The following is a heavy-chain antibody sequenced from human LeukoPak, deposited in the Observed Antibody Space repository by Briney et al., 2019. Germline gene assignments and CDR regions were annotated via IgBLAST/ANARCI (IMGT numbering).Heavy chain of an antibody. Sequence: ASVKVSCKASGYTFTGYYVHWVRQAPGQGLEWMGWINPNSGGTNYAQKFQGRVTMTRDTSISTAYMVLSRLRSDDTAVYYCASRGRGYYDSSGYSRSHYYYMDVWGKGTTVTVSS. V-gene: IGHV1-2*02. CDR1: GYTFTGYY. J-gene: IGHJ6*03. D-gene: IGHD3-22*01. CDR2: INPNSGGT. CDR3: ASRGRGYYDSSGYSRSHYYYMDV.